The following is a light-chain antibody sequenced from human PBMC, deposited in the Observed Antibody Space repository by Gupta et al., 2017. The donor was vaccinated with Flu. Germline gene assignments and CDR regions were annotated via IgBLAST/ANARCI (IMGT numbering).Light chain of an antibody. CDR1: QSISSY. J-gene: IGKJ1*01. CDR3: QQRDSTPWT. CDR2: AAS. V-gene: IGKV1-39*01. Sequence: PSSLSASVGDRVTITCRASQSISSYLNWYQQKPGKAPKLLIYAASRLQSGVPSRFSGSGSGTDFTLTISRLQPEDFATYYCQQRDSTPWTFGQGTKVEIK.